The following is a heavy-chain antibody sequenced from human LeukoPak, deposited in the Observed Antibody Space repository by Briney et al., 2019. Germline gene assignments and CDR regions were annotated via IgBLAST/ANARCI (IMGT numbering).Heavy chain of an antibody. Sequence: ASVKVSCKSSGYTFVGYYMHWVRQAPGQGLDWMGWINPNSGGTKYAQKFQGRVTMTRDMSISTAYMELSRLRSDDTAVYYCARGRSGELTWAFTLDSWGQGTLVTVSS. D-gene: IGHD3-10*01. J-gene: IGHJ4*02. CDR3: ARGRSGELTWAFTLDS. CDR2: INPNSGGT. CDR1: GYTFVGYY. V-gene: IGHV1-2*02.